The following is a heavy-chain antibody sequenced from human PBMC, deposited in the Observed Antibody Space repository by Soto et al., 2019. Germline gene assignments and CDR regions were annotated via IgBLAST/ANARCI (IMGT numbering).Heavy chain of an antibody. CDR3: AREAPILSGFDP. CDR2: ISAYNGNT. J-gene: IGHJ5*02. D-gene: IGHD2-21*01. CDR1: GYTFTSYG. Sequence: ASVKVSCKASGYTFTSYGISWVRQAPGQGLEWMGWISAYNGNTNYAQKLQDRVTMTTDTSTSTAYMELRSLRSDDTAAYYCAREAPILSGFDPWGQGTLVTVSS. V-gene: IGHV1-18*04.